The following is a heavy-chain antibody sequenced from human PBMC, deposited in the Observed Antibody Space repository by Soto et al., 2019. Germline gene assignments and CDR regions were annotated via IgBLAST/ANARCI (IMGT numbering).Heavy chain of an antibody. CDR2: ISAYSGNT. Sequence: QVQLVQSGAEVKKPGASVKVSCKASGYTFNTYGISWLRQAPGRGLERMAWISAYSGNTNYAQKLQGRVTMTTDTSTSTAYMELRSLRSDDTAVYYCARDSYYDYVCGSYSPSPFFDYWGQGAMVTVSS. D-gene: IGHD3-16*01. J-gene: IGHJ4*02. CDR3: ARDSYYDYVCGSYSPSPFFDY. V-gene: IGHV1-18*01. CDR1: GYTFNTYG.